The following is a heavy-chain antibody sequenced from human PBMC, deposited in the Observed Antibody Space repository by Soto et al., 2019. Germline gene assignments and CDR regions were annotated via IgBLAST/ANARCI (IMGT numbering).Heavy chain of an antibody. Sequence: GGSLRLSCAASGFTFSSYWVSWVRQAPGKGLEWVANIKQDGSEKYYVDSVKGRFTLSRDNAKNSLQLQMSSLRDGDTAIYFCARVAYGNGWIFDYWGQGTLVTVSS. D-gene: IGHD6-19*01. CDR1: GFTFSSYW. CDR2: IKQDGSEK. J-gene: IGHJ4*01. V-gene: IGHV3-7*01. CDR3: ARVAYGNGWIFDY.